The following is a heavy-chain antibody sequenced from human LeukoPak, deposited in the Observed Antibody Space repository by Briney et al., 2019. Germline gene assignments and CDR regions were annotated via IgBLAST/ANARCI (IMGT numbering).Heavy chain of an antibody. V-gene: IGHV3-48*03. CDR1: GLTFSSYE. D-gene: IGHD3-9*01. Sequence: PGGSLRLSCAASGLTFSSYEMNWVRQAPGKGLEWVSYISSSGSTIYYADSVKGRFTTSRDNAKNSLYLQMNSLRAEDTAVYYCARGRLRYFDWLFSRGAFDIWGQGTMVTVSS. CDR3: ARGRLRYFDWLFSRGAFDI. CDR2: ISSSGSTI. J-gene: IGHJ3*02.